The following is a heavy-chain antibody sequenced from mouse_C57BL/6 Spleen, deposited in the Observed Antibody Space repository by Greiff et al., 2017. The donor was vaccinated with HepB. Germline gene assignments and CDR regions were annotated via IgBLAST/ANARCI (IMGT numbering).Heavy chain of an antibody. V-gene: IGHV3-6*01. CDR3: AREIYYDYDVGAY. CDR2: ISYDGSN. D-gene: IGHD2-4*01. CDR1: GYSITSGYY. J-gene: IGHJ3*01. Sequence: EVQLQQSGPGLVKPSQSLSLTCSVTGYSITSGYYWNWIRQFPGNKLEWMGYISYDGSNNYNPSLKNRISITRDTSKNQFFLKLNSVTTEDTATYYCAREIYYDYDVGAYWGQGTLVTVSA.